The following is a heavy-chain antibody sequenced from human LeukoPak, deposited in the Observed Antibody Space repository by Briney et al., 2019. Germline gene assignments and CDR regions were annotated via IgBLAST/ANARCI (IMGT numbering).Heavy chain of an antibody. J-gene: IGHJ6*03. V-gene: IGHV4-34*01. Sequence: SETLSLTCAVYGGSFSGYYWSWIRQPPGKGLEWIGEINHSGSTNYNPSLKSRVTISVDTSKNQFSLKLSSVTAADTAVYYCARDQGGYSYGYNYYYMDVWGKGTTVTVSS. CDR1: GGSFSGYY. CDR2: INHSGST. CDR3: ARDQGGYSYGYNYYYMDV. D-gene: IGHD5-18*01.